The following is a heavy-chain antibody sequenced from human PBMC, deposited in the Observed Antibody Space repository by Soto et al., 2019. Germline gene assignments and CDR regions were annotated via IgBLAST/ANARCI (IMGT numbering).Heavy chain of an antibody. D-gene: IGHD4-17*01. Sequence: EVQLLESGGGLAQPGGSLRVSCAASGFIFNNYAMNWVRQAPGEGLQWVAGISARGVSTYYADSVNGRFIISRDDSNNTMFLQLNSLRAEDTAIYYCATVPLRPYYSDHWGLGTLVTVSS. CDR1: GFIFNNYA. J-gene: IGHJ4*02. V-gene: IGHV3-23*01. CDR3: ATVPLRPYYSDH. CDR2: ISARGVST.